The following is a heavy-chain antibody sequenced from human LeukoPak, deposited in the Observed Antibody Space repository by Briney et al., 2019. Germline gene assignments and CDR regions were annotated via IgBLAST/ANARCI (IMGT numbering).Heavy chain of an antibody. J-gene: IGHJ4*02. D-gene: IGHD2-21*01. Sequence: GGSLRLSCAASGFTFSTYSMNWVRQAPGKGLEWVSHISFSSTTIYYADSVKGRFTISRDNAKNSLYLQMNSLRAEDTAVYYCARDGDSAWVWGQGTLVTVSS. CDR3: ARDGDSAWV. V-gene: IGHV3-48*01. CDR2: ISFSSTTI. CDR1: GFTFSTYS.